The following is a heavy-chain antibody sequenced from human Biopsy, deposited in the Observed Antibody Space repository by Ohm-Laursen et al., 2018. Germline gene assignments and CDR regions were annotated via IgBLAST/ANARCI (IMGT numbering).Heavy chain of an antibody. CDR3: ARGEAGVYDALDI. V-gene: IGHV4-59*01. Sequence: SETLSLTCTVYGGSMSSYYWTWIRQPPGKGLEWIGYIYNSGSTNYNPSLKSRVTISVAVDTSKSQFSLRLSSVTAADTAMYYCARGEAGVYDALDIWGQGTMVIVSS. J-gene: IGHJ3*02. D-gene: IGHD5/OR15-5a*01. CDR2: IYNSGST. CDR1: GGSMSSYY.